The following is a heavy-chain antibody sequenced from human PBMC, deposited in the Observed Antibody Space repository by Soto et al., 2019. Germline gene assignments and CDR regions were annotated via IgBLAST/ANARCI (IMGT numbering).Heavy chain of an antibody. CDR2: IWHDGSNK. CDR3: ARGRSGIQLGPFDY. CDR1: GFPFDSYG. Sequence: GGSLRLSCAVSGFPFDSYGMHWVRQAPGKGLEWVAVIWHDGSNKYYADSVKGRFTISRDNAKNTLYLQMNSLRAEDTAVYYCARGRSGIQLGPFDYWGQGTLVTVSS. V-gene: IGHV3-33*01. D-gene: IGHD2-15*01. J-gene: IGHJ4*02.